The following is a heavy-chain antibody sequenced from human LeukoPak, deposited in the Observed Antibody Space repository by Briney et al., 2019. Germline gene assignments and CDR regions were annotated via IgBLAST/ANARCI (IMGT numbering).Heavy chain of an antibody. D-gene: IGHD6-13*01. J-gene: IGHJ5*02. Sequence: ASVKVSCKASGYTFTSYDINWVRQATGQGLEWMGWMNPNSGNTGYAQKFQGRVTITRNASISTAYMELSSLRSEDTAVYYCARDATYKPYIAAAGGGGYNWFDPWGQGTLVTVSS. CDR1: GYTFTSYD. V-gene: IGHV1-8*03. CDR3: ARDATYKPYIAAAGGGGYNWFDP. CDR2: MNPNSGNT.